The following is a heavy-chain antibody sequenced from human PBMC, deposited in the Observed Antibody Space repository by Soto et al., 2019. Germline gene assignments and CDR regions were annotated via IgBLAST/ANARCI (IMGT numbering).Heavy chain of an antibody. D-gene: IGHD5-12*01. CDR3: AKGQVEMATNQRGYFDY. Sequence: QVQLVESGGGVVQPGRSLRLSCAASGFTFSNYGMHWVRQAPGKGLEWVAVISYDGSNKYCADSVKGRFTISRDNSKNTLYLQMNSLRAEDTAVYYCAKGQVEMATNQRGYFDYWGQGTLVTVSS. CDR2: ISYDGSNK. CDR1: GFTFSNYG. J-gene: IGHJ4*02. V-gene: IGHV3-30*18.